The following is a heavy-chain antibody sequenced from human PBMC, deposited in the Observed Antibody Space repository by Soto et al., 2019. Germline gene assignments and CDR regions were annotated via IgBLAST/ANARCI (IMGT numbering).Heavy chain of an antibody. CDR3: ASGSPALDY. V-gene: IGHV3-33*01. CDR1: GFSFSSYG. CDR2: IWSDGSNQ. J-gene: IGHJ4*02. Sequence: QVQLVESGGGVAQPGRSLRLSCAASGFSFSSYGMHWVRQAPGKGLEWVAVIWSDGSNQYYADSVKGRFTISRDNSKNTLYLQMNSLRAEDTAVYYCASGSPALDYWGQGILVTVSS. D-gene: IGHD2-2*01.